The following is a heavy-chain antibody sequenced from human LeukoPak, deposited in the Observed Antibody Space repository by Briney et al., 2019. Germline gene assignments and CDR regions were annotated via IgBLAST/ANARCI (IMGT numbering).Heavy chain of an antibody. CDR3: ARLNSGWYHYFDY. V-gene: IGHV4-39*01. J-gene: IGHJ4*02. D-gene: IGHD6-19*01. CDR1: GGSISSSSYY. CDR2: IYYSGST. Sequence: SETLSLTCTVSGGSISSSSYYWGWIRQPPGKGLEWIGSIYYSGSTYYNPSLKSRVTISVDTSKNQFSLKLSSVTAADTAVYYCARLNSGWYHYFDYWGQGTLVTVSS.